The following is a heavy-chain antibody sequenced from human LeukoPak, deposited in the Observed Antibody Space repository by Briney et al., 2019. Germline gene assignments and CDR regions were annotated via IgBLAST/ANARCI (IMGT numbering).Heavy chain of an antibody. CDR3: ARDLVVYYGSASPNNWFDP. Sequence: ASVKVSCKASGYTFTSYGISWVRQAPGQGLEWMGWISAYNGNTNYAQKLQGRVTMTTDTSTSTAYMELRSLRSDGTAVYYCARDLVVYYGSASPNNWFDPWGQGTLVTVSS. CDR1: GYTFTSYG. CDR2: ISAYNGNT. J-gene: IGHJ5*02. V-gene: IGHV1-18*01. D-gene: IGHD3-10*01.